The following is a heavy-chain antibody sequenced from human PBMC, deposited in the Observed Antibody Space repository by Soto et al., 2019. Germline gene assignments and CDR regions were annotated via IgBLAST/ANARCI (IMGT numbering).Heavy chain of an antibody. J-gene: IGHJ4*02. CDR1: GFSLSNARMG. CDR2: IFSNYEK. V-gene: IGHV2-26*01. D-gene: IGHD3-3*01. Sequence: QVTLKESGPVLVKPTETLTLTCTFSGFSLSNARMGVSWIRQPPGKALEWLAHIFSNYEKSYSTSLKSRLTISEDTSKSQVVLTMTNMDPVDTATYYCALFLYSPTIFGVVSPPPLVDWGQGTLVTVSS. CDR3: ALFLYSPTIFGVVSPPPLVD.